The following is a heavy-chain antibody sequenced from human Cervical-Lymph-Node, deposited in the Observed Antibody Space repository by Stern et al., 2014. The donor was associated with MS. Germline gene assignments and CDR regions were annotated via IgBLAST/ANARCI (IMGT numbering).Heavy chain of an antibody. J-gene: IGHJ3*01. V-gene: IGHV4-34*01. D-gene: IGHD1-1*01. CDR1: GASFTDNY. Sequence: VQLQQWGAGLLRPSETLSLTCAVHGASFTDNYWSWIRPTPGKGLEWIGEINHSGQTHHKPSLMSRFPLSVDTSKNQFSLKLNSGTAADTAVYYCARERKVERSARVFVSFDVWGQGTLLTVSS. CDR2: INHSGQT. CDR3: ARERKVERSARVFVSFDV.